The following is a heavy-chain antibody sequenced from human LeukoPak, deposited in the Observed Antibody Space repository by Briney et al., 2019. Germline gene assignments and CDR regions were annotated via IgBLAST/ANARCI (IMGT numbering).Heavy chain of an antibody. Sequence: ASVKVSCKVSGYTLTELSMHWVRQAPGKGLEWMGGFDPEDGGTIYAQKFQGRVTMTEDTSTDTAYMELSSLRSGDTAVYYCATALYSSGWKFDYWGQGTLVTVSS. D-gene: IGHD6-19*01. J-gene: IGHJ4*02. V-gene: IGHV1-24*01. CDR1: GYTLTELS. CDR2: FDPEDGGT. CDR3: ATALYSSGWKFDY.